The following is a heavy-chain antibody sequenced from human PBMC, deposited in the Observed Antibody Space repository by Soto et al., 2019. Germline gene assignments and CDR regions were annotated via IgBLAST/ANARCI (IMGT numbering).Heavy chain of an antibody. CDR1: GYTFSSYG. CDR2: ISAYNGNT. D-gene: IGHD3-3*01. CDR3: AFTYYDFWSGLDY. J-gene: IGHJ4*02. V-gene: IGHV1-18*01. Sequence: GASVKVSCKASGYTFSSYGVSWVRQAPGQGPEWMGWISAYNGNTNYTQKLQGRVTMTTDTSTSTAYMELRSLRSDDTAVYYCAFTYYDFWSGLDYWGQGTLVTVSS.